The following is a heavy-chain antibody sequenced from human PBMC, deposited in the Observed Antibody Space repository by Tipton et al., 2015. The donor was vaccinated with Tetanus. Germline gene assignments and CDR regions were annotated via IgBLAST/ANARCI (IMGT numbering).Heavy chain of an antibody. CDR3: ARRSGYYSYYYYYGMDV. D-gene: IGHD3-3*01. CDR2: IYYSGST. CDR1: GGSISSSSYY. V-gene: IGHV4-39*01. Sequence: LSLTCTVSGGSISSSSYYWGWIRQPPGKGLEWIGSIYYSGSTYYNPSLKSRVTISVDTSKNQFSLKLSSVTAADTAVYYCARRSGYYSYYYYYGMDVWGQGTTVTVSS. J-gene: IGHJ6*02.